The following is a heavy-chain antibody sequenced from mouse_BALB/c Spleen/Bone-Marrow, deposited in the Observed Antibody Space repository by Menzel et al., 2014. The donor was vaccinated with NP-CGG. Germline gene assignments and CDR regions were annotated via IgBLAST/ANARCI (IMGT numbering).Heavy chain of an antibody. Sequence: VHLQQSGAELVKPGASVKLSCTASGFNIKDPYMHWVKQRPEQGLEWIGRIDPANGNTKYDPKFQGKATITADTSSNTAYLQLSSLTSEDTAVYYCAPYYYGRWFTYWGQGTLVTVSA. CDR1: GFNIKDPY. CDR2: IDPANGNT. J-gene: IGHJ3*01. D-gene: IGHD1-1*01. V-gene: IGHV14-3*02. CDR3: APYYYGRWFTY.